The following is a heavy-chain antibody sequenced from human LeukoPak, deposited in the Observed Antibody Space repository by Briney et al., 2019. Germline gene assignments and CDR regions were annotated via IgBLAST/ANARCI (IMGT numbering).Heavy chain of an antibody. CDR2: INWNGGTT. D-gene: IGHD3-22*01. J-gene: IGHJ4*02. CDR3: ARGGVSSGYYPFDY. CDR1: GFTFDDYG. Sequence: GGSLRLSCAASGFTFDDYGMNWVRQVPGKGLEWVSGINWNGGTTGYAAFVKGRFTISRDNAKNSLYLQMNRLRAEDTALYYCARGGVSSGYYPFDYWGPGTLVTVSS. V-gene: IGHV3-20*04.